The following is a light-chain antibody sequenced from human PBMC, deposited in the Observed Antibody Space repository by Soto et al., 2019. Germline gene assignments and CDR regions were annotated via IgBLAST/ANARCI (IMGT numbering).Light chain of an antibody. CDR2: RNN. J-gene: IGLJ2*01. Sequence: QSVLTHAPSASRTTGQRVTVSCSGGSSNIGNHYVYWYQLLPGTAPKLLIYRNNQRPSGVPDRFSGSKSGTSASLAISGLRSEDEADYYCAVWDDSLSGLFGGGTKLTVL. CDR3: AVWDDSLSGL. CDR1: SSNIGNHY. V-gene: IGLV1-47*01.